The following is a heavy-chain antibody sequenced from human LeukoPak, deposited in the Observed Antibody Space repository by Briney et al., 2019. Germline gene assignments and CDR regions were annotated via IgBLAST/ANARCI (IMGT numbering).Heavy chain of an antibody. CDR3: ARHSFYYDGSGSYYYFDY. Sequence: PSETLSLTCTVSGGSISSSRYYWGWIRQPPGKGLEWIGSIYYSGNTYSNPSLKSRVTISVDTSKNQFSLKLSSVTAADTAVYYCARHSFYYDGSGSYYYFDYWGQGTLVTVSS. CDR1: GGSISSSRYY. D-gene: IGHD3-22*01. V-gene: IGHV4-39*01. J-gene: IGHJ4*02. CDR2: IYYSGNT.